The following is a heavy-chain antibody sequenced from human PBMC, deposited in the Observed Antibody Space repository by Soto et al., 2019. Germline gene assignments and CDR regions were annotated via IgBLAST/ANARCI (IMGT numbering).Heavy chain of an antibody. V-gene: IGHV4-4*02. CDR3: AISKGDYESAEYFQH. J-gene: IGHJ1*01. CDR2: IYHSGST. Sequence: QVQLQESGPGLVKPSGTLSLTCAVSSGSISSSNWWSWVRQPPGKGLEWIGEIYHSGSTNYNPSLKSRVTISVDKSKNQFSLKLSSVTAADTAVYYCAISKGDYESAEYFQHWGQGTLVTVSS. CDR1: SGSISSSNW. D-gene: IGHD4-17*01.